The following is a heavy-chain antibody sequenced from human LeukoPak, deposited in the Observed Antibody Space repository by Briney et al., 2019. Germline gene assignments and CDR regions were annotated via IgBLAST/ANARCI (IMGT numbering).Heavy chain of an antibody. CDR1: GGSISSYY. V-gene: IGHV4-59*12. J-gene: IGHJ4*02. Sequence: KPSETLSLTCTVSGGSISSYYWSWIRQPAGKGLEWVGEIFHTGTANYNPSLKSRLTISVDTSKNQFSLRLNSVTAADTAVYYCAKVFCGGDCHVDFWGRGTLVTVSS. CDR3: AKVFCGGDCHVDF. D-gene: IGHD2-21*02. CDR2: IFHTGTA.